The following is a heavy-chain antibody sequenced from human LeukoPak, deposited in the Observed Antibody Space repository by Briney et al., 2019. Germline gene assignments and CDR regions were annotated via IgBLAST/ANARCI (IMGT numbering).Heavy chain of an antibody. CDR2: ISGSGGST. V-gene: IGHV3-23*01. D-gene: IGHD3-10*01. J-gene: IGHJ4*02. CDR1: GFIFSDYY. CDR3: AKDRIRSFDYYGSGSPFDY. Sequence: GGSLRLPCAASGFIFSDYYMSWIRQAPGKGLEWVSAISGSGGSTYYADSVKGRFTISRDNSKNTLYLQMNSLRAEDTAVYYCAKDRIRSFDYYGSGSPFDYWGQGTLVTVSS.